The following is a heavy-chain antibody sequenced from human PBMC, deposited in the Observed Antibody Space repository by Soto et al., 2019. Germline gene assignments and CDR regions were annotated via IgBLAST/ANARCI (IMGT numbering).Heavy chain of an antibody. Sequence: SETLSLTCTVYGASMSDYHGSWIRQPPGKGLEHIGYLHSSGFAEYNPSLKSRVTISMDTSRNQFSLKLRFVTAADTAIYYCARSGHTFVGAVWGQGVLVTVSS. V-gene: IGHV4-59*01. J-gene: IGHJ4*02. CDR1: GASMSDYH. D-gene: IGHD1-26*01. CDR3: ARSGHTFVGAV. CDR2: LHSSGFA.